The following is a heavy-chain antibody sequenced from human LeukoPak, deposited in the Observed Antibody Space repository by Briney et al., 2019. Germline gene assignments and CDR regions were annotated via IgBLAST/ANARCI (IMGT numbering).Heavy chain of an antibody. D-gene: IGHD6-13*01. J-gene: IGHJ3*02. CDR1: GFTFSSYA. Sequence: GGSLRLSCAASGFTFSSYAMSWVRQAPGKGLEWVSAISGSGGSTYYADSVKGRFTISRDNAKNTLYLQMNSLRAEDTAVYYCAYSSSWFRGQAFDIWGQGTMVTVSS. CDR2: ISGSGGST. V-gene: IGHV3-23*01. CDR3: AYSSSWFRGQAFDI.